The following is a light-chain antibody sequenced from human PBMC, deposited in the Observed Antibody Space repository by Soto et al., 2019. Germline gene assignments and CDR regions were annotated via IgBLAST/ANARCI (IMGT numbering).Light chain of an antibody. Sequence: VMTQSPATLSLSPGERATLSCRASQSVSNSLAWFQQKPGQAPRLLIYDASNRATGIPARFSGSGSGTDFTLTISSLEPEDFAVYYCQQRSDWITFGQGTRLEIK. CDR1: QSVSNS. CDR2: DAS. CDR3: QQRSDWIT. V-gene: IGKV3-11*01. J-gene: IGKJ5*01.